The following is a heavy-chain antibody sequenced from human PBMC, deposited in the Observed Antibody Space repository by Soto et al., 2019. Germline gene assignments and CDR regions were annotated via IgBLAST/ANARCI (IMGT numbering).Heavy chain of an antibody. CDR1: GFTFSSYG. V-gene: IGHV3-30*03. D-gene: IGHD5-12*01. Sequence: PGGSLRLSCAASGFTFSSYGMHWVRQAPGKGLEWVAVISYDGSNKYYADSVKGRFTISRDNSKNTLYLQMNSLRAEDTAVYYCACIVATIPDVWDYWGQGTLDTLSS. CDR2: ISYDGSNK. J-gene: IGHJ4*02. CDR3: ACIVATIPDVWDY.